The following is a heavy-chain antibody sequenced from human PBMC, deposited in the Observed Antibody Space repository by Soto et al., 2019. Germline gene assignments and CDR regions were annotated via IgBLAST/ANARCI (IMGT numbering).Heavy chain of an antibody. D-gene: IGHD1-7*01. CDR1: GGSFSGYY. V-gene: IGHV4-34*01. Sequence: QVQLQQWGAGLLKPSETLSLTCAVYGGSFSGYYWSWIRQPPGKGLEWIGEIKHSGSTNYNPSLKSGVTISVDTAQNQFSLKLSSVTGADTAVYYCARGGPAPWNYWPNEAFDIWGQGTMVTVSS. J-gene: IGHJ3*02. CDR2: IKHSGST. CDR3: ARGGPAPWNYWPNEAFDI.